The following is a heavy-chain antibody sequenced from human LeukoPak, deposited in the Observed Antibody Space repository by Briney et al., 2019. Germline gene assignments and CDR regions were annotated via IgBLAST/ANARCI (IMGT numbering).Heavy chain of an antibody. J-gene: IGHJ6*03. V-gene: IGHV3-23*01. CDR2: LTESGST. CDR1: GFSFNNYA. Sequence: GASLRLSCAASGFSFNNYAMSWVRQAPGRGLEWVSTLTESGSTYYADSVKGRFTMSRDNSKNTLSLQMNTLRAGDTAVYYCARDRGRYYMDVWGKGTTVTISS. D-gene: IGHD6-25*01. CDR3: ARDRGRYYMDV.